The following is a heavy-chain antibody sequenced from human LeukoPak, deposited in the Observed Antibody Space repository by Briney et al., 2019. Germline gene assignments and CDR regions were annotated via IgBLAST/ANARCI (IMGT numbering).Heavy chain of an antibody. J-gene: IGHJ1*01. Sequence: PTETLSLTCTVSGGSISVYYWSWIRQPPGKGLEWIGYIYYRGSTNYNPSLKSRVTISVDTSKNQFSLKLSSVTAADTAVYYCARHSKYYYDSSGSYVGYFQHWGQGTLVTVSS. D-gene: IGHD3-22*01. CDR2: IYYRGST. CDR1: GGSISVYY. CDR3: ARHSKYYYDSSGSYVGYFQH. V-gene: IGHV4-59*08.